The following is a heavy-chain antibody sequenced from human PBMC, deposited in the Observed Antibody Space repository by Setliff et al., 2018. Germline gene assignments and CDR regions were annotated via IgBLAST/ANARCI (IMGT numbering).Heavy chain of an antibody. Sequence: PGESLKISCKGSGYTFTQKWIGWVRQMPGKGLEWMGVIYPGDSDIRYSPSFQGQVTISADKSINTAYLQWGSLKASDTATYYCARHIAGYADGHYTATYSYYYMDVWGQGTTVTVSS. J-gene: IGHJ6*03. CDR2: IYPGDSDI. CDR3: ARHIAGYADGHYTATYSYYYMDV. D-gene: IGHD4-17*01. V-gene: IGHV5-51*01. CDR1: GYTFTQKW.